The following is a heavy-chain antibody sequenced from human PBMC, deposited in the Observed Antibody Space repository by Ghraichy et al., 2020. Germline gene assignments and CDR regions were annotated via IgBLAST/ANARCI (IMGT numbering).Heavy chain of an antibody. D-gene: IGHD4-23*01. Sequence: LSLTCAASGFTFSNYLMTWVRQAPGKGLEWVANIKINGSEKHYVDSVKGRFTISRDDAENSLFLQMNSLRVEDTAIYSCARVPGGNTGGYLDHWGQGILVTVSS. CDR3: ARVPGGNTGGYLDH. J-gene: IGHJ4*02. V-gene: IGHV3-7*03. CDR2: IKINGSEK. CDR1: GFTFSNYL.